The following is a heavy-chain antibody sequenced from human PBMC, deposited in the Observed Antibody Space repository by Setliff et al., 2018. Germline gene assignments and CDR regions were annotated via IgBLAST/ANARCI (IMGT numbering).Heavy chain of an antibody. CDR1: GYTFTSYY. D-gene: IGHD6-19*01. J-gene: IGHJ4*02. V-gene: IGHV1-46*01. Sequence: ASVKVSCKASGYTFTSYYMRWARQAPGQGLEWMGIINPSGGSTSYAQKFQGRVTMTRDTSTSTVYMELSSLRSEDTAVYYCARDEGSGWYVGYWGQGTLVTVSS. CDR3: ARDEGSGWYVGY. CDR2: INPSGGST.